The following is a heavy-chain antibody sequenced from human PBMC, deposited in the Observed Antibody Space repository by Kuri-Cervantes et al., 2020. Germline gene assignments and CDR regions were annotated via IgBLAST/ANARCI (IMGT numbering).Heavy chain of an antibody. D-gene: IGHD6-19*01. CDR2: IRYDGSNK. CDR3: ARTAVSGIAPGRNYYNYMDV. CDR1: GFTFSSYG. V-gene: IGHV3-30*02. Sequence: GESLKISCAASGFTFSSYGMHWVRQAPDKGLEWVAFIRYDGSNKYHADSVKGRFTISRDNSKNTLYLLMNSLRAEDTAVYYCARTAVSGIAPGRNYYNYMDVWGKGTTVTVSS. J-gene: IGHJ6*03.